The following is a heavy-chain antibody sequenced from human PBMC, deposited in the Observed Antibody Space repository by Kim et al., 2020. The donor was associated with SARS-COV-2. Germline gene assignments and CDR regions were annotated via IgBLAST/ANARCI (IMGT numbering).Heavy chain of an antibody. V-gene: IGHV1-58*01. CDR2: IVIGSGNT. D-gene: IGHD1-26*01. J-gene: IGHJ3*02. Sequence: SVKVSCKASGFTFTSSAVQWVRQARGQRLEWIGWIVIGSGNTNYAQKFQERVTITRDMSTSTAYMELSSLRSEDTAVYYCAASQTGIVGATRDAFDIWGQGTMVTVSS. CDR3: AASQTGIVGATRDAFDI. CDR1: GFTFTSSA.